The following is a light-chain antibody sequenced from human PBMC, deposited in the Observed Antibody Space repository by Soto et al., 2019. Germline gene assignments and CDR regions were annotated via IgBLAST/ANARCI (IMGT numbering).Light chain of an antibody. V-gene: IGKV2-30*01. CDR1: QSLVFRDGNTY. CDR3: MHGRHWT. Sequence: VVMTQSPLSLPVTLGQPASISCSSSQSLVFRDGNTYLNWFQQRPGQSPRRLIYKVSNRDSGVRGRFSGSGSDTNFTLEISRVEAEDVGVYYCMHGRHWTFGQGTKVEIK. CDR2: KVS. J-gene: IGKJ1*01.